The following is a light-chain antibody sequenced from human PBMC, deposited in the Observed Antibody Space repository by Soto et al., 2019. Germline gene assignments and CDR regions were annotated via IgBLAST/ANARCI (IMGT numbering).Light chain of an antibody. CDR3: QQYGESRT. Sequence: EIVLTQSPGTLSLSPGERATLSCRASQSIRNHDLAWYPQKPGQAPRVLIYGTSSRATGLPARFSGSGSGTDFTLTIRRLKPEDFAVYYGQQYGESRTFGQGTMVEMK. J-gene: IGKJ1*01. CDR2: GTS. V-gene: IGKV3-20*01. CDR1: QSIRNHD.